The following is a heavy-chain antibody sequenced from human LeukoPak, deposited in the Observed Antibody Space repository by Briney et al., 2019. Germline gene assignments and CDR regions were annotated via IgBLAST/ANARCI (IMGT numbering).Heavy chain of an antibody. CDR2: INHSGST. D-gene: IGHD4-17*01. V-gene: IGHV4-34*01. Sequence: SETLSLTCAVYGGSFSGYYWSWIRQPPGKGLEWIGEINHSGSTNYNPSLKSRVTISVDTSKNQFSLKLSSVTAADTAVYYCARGPTGDYDYYYYYMDVWGKGTTVTVSS. CDR3: ARGPTGDYDYYYYYMDV. CDR1: GGSFSGYY. J-gene: IGHJ6*03.